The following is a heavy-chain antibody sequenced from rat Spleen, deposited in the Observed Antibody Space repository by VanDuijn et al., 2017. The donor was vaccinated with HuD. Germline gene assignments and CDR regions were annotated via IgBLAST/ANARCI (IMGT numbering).Heavy chain of an antibody. J-gene: IGHJ4*01. CDR2: INYAGSTT. CDR1: GLTFSNFD. V-gene: IGHV5S13*01. Sequence: EVQLVESDGGPVPPGRSMKLSCAASGLTFSNFDMAWVRQAPTKGLEWVASINYAGSTTFYRDSVKGRFTISRDNAKNTHYLQMDSLRSEDTATYYCTRGYVMDAWGQGASVTVSS. CDR3: TRGYVMDA.